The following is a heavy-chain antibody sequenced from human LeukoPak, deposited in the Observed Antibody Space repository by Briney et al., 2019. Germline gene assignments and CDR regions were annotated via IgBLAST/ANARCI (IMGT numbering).Heavy chain of an antibody. V-gene: IGHV3-48*04. D-gene: IGHD1-14*01. CDR2: ISSSSSTI. J-gene: IGHJ4*02. CDR3: TRYNNDHFDY. CDR1: GFTFSSYS. Sequence: GGSLRLSCAASGFTFSSYSMNWVRQAPGKGLEWVSYISSSSSTIYYVDSVKGRFTISRDNAKNSLYLQMNSLRAEDTAVYYCTRYNNDHFDYWGQGTLVTVSS.